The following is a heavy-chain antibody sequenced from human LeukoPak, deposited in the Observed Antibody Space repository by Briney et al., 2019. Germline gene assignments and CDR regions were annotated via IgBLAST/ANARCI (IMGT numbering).Heavy chain of an antibody. CDR3: ARDAKYSSSFLF. Sequence: PGGSLRLSCAASGFTFSNYGMNWVRQAPGKGLEWVSGITGSGGSTYYADSVKGRFTISRDNSKNTLYLQMNSLRAEDTAVYYCARDAKYSSSFLFWGQGTLVTVSS. CDR1: GFTFSNYG. D-gene: IGHD6-6*01. J-gene: IGHJ4*02. CDR2: ITGSGGST. V-gene: IGHV3-23*01.